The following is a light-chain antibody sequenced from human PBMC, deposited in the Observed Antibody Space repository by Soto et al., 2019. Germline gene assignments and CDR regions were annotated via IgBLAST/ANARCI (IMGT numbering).Light chain of an antibody. CDR2: SAS. CDR3: QQYASYPWT. CDR1: QGINNY. J-gene: IGKJ1*01. Sequence: DIQMTQSPSSLSASVGDRVTITCRASQGINNYLACYQRKPGKVPDLLMSSASTLQSGAPSRFTGSGSGTEFTPTISSLQAEDVVTYYYQQYASYPWTLGRGNKV. V-gene: IGKV1-27*01.